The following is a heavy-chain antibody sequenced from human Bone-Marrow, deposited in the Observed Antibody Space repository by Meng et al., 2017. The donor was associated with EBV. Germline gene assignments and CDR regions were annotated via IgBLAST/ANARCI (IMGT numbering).Heavy chain of an antibody. D-gene: IGHD6-13*01. V-gene: IGHV3-74*01. CDR3: SRSNWYPDY. CDR2: INVDGSDT. J-gene: IGHJ4*02. Sequence: DVQLVGSVGRSVQPGGPRRLSCAAPGFTLSNYWMHWVRQVPGKGLVWVSRINVDGSDTIYADSVKGRFTISRDNGKNTLYLQMNSLRADDTAVYYCSRSNWYPDYWGQGTLVTVSS. CDR1: GFTLSNYW.